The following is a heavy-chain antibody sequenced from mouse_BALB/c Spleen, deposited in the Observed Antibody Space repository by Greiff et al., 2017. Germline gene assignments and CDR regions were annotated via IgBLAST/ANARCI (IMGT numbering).Heavy chain of an antibody. CDR2: ISSGSSTI. D-gene: IGHD2-1*01. CDR3: ARGNYGNYGWYAMDY. J-gene: IGHJ4*01. V-gene: IGHV5-17*02. Sequence: EVHLVESGGGLVQPGGSRKLSCAASGFTFSSFGMHWVRQAPEKGLEWVAYISSGSSTIYYADTVKGRFTISRDNPKNTLFLQMTSLRSEDTAMYYCARGNYGNYGWYAMDYWGQGTSVTVSS. CDR1: GFTFSSFG.